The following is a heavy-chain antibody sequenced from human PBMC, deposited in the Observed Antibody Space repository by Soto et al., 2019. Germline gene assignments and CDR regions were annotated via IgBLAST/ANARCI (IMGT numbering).Heavy chain of an antibody. V-gene: IGHV4-59*08. CDR3: ARHASRITIFGVVIPWFDP. CDR2: IYYSGST. Sequence: PSDTLSLTCTVSGRSISSYYWSWIRQPPGKGLEWIGYIYYSGSTNYNPSLKSRVTISVDTSKNQFSLKPSSVTAADTAVYYCARHASRITIFGVVIPWFDPWGQVTPFTVPS. CDR1: GRSISSYY. D-gene: IGHD3-3*01. J-gene: IGHJ5*02.